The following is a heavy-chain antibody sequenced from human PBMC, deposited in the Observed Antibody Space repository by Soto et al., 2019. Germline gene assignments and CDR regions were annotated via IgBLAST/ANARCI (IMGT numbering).Heavy chain of an antibody. V-gene: IGHV5-10-1*01. CDR1: GYSFTSYW. CDR3: SSYYYDSSGYFDI. CDR2: IDPSDFYT. Sequence: GESLKISCKGSGYSFTSYWISWVRQMPGKGLEWMGRIDPSDFYTNYSPSFQGHVTISADKSISTAYLQWSSLKASDTAMYYCSSYYYDSSGYFDIWGQGTMVTVSS. J-gene: IGHJ3*02. D-gene: IGHD3-22*01.